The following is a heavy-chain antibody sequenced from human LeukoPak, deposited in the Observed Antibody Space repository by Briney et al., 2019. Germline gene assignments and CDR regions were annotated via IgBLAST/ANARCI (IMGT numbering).Heavy chain of an antibody. Sequence: SETLSLTCTVSGGSISSYYWSWIRQPPGKGLEWIGEINHSGSTNYNPSLKSRVTISVDTSKNQFSLKLSSVTAADTAVYYCARDYGGYWGQGTLVTVSS. CDR1: GGSISSYY. CDR2: INHSGST. CDR3: ARDYGGY. J-gene: IGHJ4*02. D-gene: IGHD4-17*01. V-gene: IGHV4-34*01.